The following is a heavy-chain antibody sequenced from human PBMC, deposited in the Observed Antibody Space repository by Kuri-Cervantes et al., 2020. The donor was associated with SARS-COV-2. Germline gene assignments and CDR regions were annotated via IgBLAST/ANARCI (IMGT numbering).Heavy chain of an antibody. CDR3: ARPASTYGELFWSGPNVDAFDI. D-gene: IGHD3-3*01. CDR1: GGSISSGGYS. Sequence: ESLKISCAVSGGSISSGGYSWSWIRQPPGKGLEWIGFINYSGSSNYNPSLKSRVTISVDTSKNQFSLKLSSVTAADTAVYYCARPASTYGELFWSGPNVDAFDIWGQGTMVTGSS. V-gene: IGHV4-61*08. J-gene: IGHJ3*02. CDR2: INYSGSS.